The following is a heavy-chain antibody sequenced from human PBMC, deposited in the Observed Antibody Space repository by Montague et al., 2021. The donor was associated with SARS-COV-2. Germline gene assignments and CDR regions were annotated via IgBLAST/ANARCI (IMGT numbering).Heavy chain of an antibody. CDR3: ARESLHLTGYYNDYFDY. CDR2: IYTSGST. CDR1: GGSISSGSYY. Sequence: TLSLTCTVSGGSISSGSYYWNWIWQPAGEGLEWIGRIYTSGSTNYNPSLKSRVTISVDTAKNQFSLKLSSVTAADTAVYYCARESLHLTGYYNDYFDYWGQGTLVTVSS. D-gene: IGHD3-9*01. J-gene: IGHJ4*02. V-gene: IGHV4-61*02.